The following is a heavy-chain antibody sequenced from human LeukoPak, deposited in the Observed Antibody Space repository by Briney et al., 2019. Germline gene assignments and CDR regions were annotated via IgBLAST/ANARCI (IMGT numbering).Heavy chain of an antibody. Sequence: GGSLRLSCAASGFTFSSYWMSWVRQAPGKGLEWVANIKQDGSEKYYVDSLKGRFTVSRDNAKNSLYLQINSLRVGDTAVYFCARVGAATFYWYYMDVWGKGTTVTVSS. CDR1: GFTFSSYW. D-gene: IGHD2-15*01. CDR2: IKQDGSEK. CDR3: ARVGAATFYWYYMDV. J-gene: IGHJ6*03. V-gene: IGHV3-7*01.